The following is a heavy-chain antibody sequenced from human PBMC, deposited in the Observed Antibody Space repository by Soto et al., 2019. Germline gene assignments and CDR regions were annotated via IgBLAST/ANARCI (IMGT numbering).Heavy chain of an antibody. CDR2: MNPNSGNT. D-gene: IGHD3-9*01. CDR1: GYTFTSYD. J-gene: IGHJ3*02. V-gene: IGHV1-8*01. Sequence: GASVKVSCKASGYTFTSYDINWVRQATGQGLEWMGWMNPNSGNTGYAQKFQGRVTMTTDTSTSTAYMELRSLRSDDTAVYYCARDRGLRYFDWASANDAFDIWGQGTMVTVSS. CDR3: ARDRGLRYFDWASANDAFDI.